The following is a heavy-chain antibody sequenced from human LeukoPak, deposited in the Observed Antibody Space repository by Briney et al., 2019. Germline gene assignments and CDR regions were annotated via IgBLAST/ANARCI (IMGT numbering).Heavy chain of an antibody. J-gene: IGHJ4*02. CDR3: AKAPGDNTRVRSSGRNGYFDY. Sequence: PGGSLRLSCAASGFTFSSYAMSWVRQAPGKGLEWVSAISGSGGSTYYADSVKGRFTISRDNSKNTLYLQMNSLRAEDTAVYYCAKAPGDNTRVRSSGRNGYFDYWGQGTLVTVSS. CDR1: GFTFSSYA. D-gene: IGHD6-19*01. CDR2: ISGSGGST. V-gene: IGHV3-23*01.